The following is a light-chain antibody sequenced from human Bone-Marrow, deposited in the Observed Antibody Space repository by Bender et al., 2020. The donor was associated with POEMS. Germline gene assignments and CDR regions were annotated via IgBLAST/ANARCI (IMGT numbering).Light chain of an antibody. J-gene: IGLJ3*02. Sequence: QSVLTQPPSASGTPGQRVTISCSGGSSNIGAHAVNWNQHLPGTAPKLLIYSSHRRPSEVPDRFSGSRSGTSASLAISGLQSEDEADYYCAVWDDSLNGWVFGGGTKLTVL. V-gene: IGLV1-44*01. CDR3: AVWDDSLNGWV. CDR1: SSNIGAHA. CDR2: SSH.